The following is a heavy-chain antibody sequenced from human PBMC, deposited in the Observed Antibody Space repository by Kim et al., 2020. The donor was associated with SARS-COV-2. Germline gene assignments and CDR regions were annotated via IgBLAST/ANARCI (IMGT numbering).Heavy chain of an antibody. CDR1: GGSFSGYY. CDR2: INHSGST. J-gene: IGHJ6*02. V-gene: IGHV4-34*01. D-gene: IGHD3-10*01. Sequence: SETLSLTCAVYGGSFSGYYWSWIRQPPGKGLEWIGEINHSGSTNYNPSLKSRVTISVDTSKNQFSLKLSSVTAADTAVYYCARALLRFPYYYYGMDVWGQGTTVTVSS. CDR3: ARALLRFPYYYYGMDV.